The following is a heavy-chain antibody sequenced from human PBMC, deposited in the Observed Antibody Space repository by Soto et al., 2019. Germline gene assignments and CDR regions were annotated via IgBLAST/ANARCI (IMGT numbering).Heavy chain of an antibody. D-gene: IGHD3-10*01. Sequence: QVQLDQYGAEVKKHGASVKVSCKASGFTFTGHYIHWVRQAPGQGLERMGWINPNSGGTSYAQKFQGRLTMTTDTSITTAYMELRRLSSADTAFYYCAKSGRFFRPSLGDFDYWGQGTLVTVSS. CDR2: INPNSGGT. J-gene: IGHJ4*02. CDR1: GFTFTGHY. V-gene: IGHV1-2*02. CDR3: AKSGRFFRPSLGDFDY.